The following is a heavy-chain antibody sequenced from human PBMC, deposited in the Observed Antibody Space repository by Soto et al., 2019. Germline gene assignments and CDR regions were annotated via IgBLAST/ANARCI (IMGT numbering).Heavy chain of an antibody. Sequence: QVQLVESGGGVVQTGGSLRLSCAASGFTFRNYGMHWVRQAPGKGLEWVAVIWYDGSQKYEAESVQGRFTIYRDNSKNTLYLRMDGLRDEDTAVYYCATVRRGSGWYNDWWGQGTLVIVSS. D-gene: IGHD6-19*01. V-gene: IGHV3-33*01. CDR3: ATVRRGSGWYNDW. J-gene: IGHJ4*02. CDR1: GFTFRNYG. CDR2: IWYDGSQK.